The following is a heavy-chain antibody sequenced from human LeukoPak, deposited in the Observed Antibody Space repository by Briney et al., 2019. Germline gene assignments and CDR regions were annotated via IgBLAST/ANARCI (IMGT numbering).Heavy chain of an antibody. V-gene: IGHV3-74*01. CDR3: ARVLQGEWFFDY. D-gene: IGHD3-3*01. CDR2: INTDGSRT. J-gene: IGHJ4*02. Sequence: GGSLRLSCAASGFTFSSYWMHWVRQAPGKGLAWVSRINTDGSRTSYADSVKGRFTISRDNAKNTLYLQMNSLRAEDTAVYYCARVLQGEWFFDYWGQGTLVTVSS. CDR1: GFTFSSYW.